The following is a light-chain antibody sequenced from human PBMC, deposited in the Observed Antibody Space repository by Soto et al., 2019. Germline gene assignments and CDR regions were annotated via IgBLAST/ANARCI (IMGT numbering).Light chain of an antibody. CDR1: QSVLLSSNNKNC. CDR2: WAS. V-gene: IGKV4-1*01. Sequence: DIVMTQSPDSLAVSLGERATINCKSSQSVLLSSNNKNCLSWYQQKPGQPPKLLIYWASTRESGVPDRFSGSGSGTDFTLTISSLQAEDVAVYYCQQYYSTPPTVGPGTKVDI. J-gene: IGKJ3*01. CDR3: QQYYSTPPT.